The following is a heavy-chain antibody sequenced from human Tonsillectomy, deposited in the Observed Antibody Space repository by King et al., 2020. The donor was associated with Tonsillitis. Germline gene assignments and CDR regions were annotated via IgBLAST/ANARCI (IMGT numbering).Heavy chain of an antibody. J-gene: IGHJ4*02. Sequence: VQLQESGPGLVKPSQTLSLKCTVSGGSIASGSYYWSWIRQHPGKGLEWIGYIYYSGTTYDNPSLKSRLSMSVDTSKNQFSLKLNSVTAADTAIYYCARGRRSISVYGDVAGPLPRYFDSLGPGKLVTVSS. CDR2: IYYSGTT. CDR1: GGSIASGSYY. CDR3: ARGRRSISVYGDVAGPLPRYFDS. D-gene: IGHD3-3*01. V-gene: IGHV4-31*03.